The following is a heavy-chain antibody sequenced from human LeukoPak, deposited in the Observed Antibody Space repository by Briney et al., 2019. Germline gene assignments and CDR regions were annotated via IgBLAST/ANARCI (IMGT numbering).Heavy chain of an antibody. V-gene: IGHV3-23*01. Sequence: GGSLRLSCAASGFTFSSYAMSWVRQAPGKGLEWLSAISGSGACTYYADSVKGRFTISRDNSKDTLYLQMNRLRAEDTAVNYCEGAPNYFDHWGQGTLVTVSS. CDR1: GFTFSSYA. D-gene: IGHD1-26*01. CDR2: ISGSGACT. J-gene: IGHJ4*02. CDR3: EGAPNYFDH.